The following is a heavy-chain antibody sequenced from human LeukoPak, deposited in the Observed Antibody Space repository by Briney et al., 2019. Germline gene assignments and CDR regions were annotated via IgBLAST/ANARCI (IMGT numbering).Heavy chain of an antibody. J-gene: IGHJ4*02. CDR3: ARDPTGITIFGVAILDY. V-gene: IGHV7-4-1*02. Sequence: ASVKVSCKASGYTFTSYAMNWVRQAPGQGLGWMGWINTNTGNPTYAQGFTGRFVFSLDTSVSTAYLQISSLKAEDTAVYYCARDPTGITIFGVAILDYWGQGTLVTVSS. CDR1: GYTFTSYA. CDR2: INTNTGNP. D-gene: IGHD3-3*01.